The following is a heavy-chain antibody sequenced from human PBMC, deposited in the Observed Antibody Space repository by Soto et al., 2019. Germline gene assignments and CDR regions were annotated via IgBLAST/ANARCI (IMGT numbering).Heavy chain of an antibody. CDR1: GGSISSSSYY. J-gene: IGHJ4*02. D-gene: IGHD5-12*01. CDR3: ASMLEMATISLDH. Sequence: QLQLQESGPGLVKPSETLSLTCTVSGGSISSSSYYWGWIRQPPGKGLEWIGSIYYSGSTYYNPSLKSRVTISVDTSKNQFSLKLSSVTAADTAVYYCASMLEMATISLDHWGQGTLVTVSS. CDR2: IYYSGST. V-gene: IGHV4-39*01.